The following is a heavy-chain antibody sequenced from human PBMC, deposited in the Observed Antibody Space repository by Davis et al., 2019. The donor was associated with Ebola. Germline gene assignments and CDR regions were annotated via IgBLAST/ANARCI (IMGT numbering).Heavy chain of an antibody. V-gene: IGHV3-74*01. CDR2: INSDGSST. Sequence: GESLKISCAASGFTFSSYAMHWVRQAPGKGLVWVSRINSDGSSTSYADSVKGRFTISRDNAKTSLYLQMNSLRDEDTAVYYCARDPGYCSGGSCSNWFDPWGQGTLVTVSS. CDR1: GFTFSSYA. D-gene: IGHD2-15*01. J-gene: IGHJ5*02. CDR3: ARDPGYCSGGSCSNWFDP.